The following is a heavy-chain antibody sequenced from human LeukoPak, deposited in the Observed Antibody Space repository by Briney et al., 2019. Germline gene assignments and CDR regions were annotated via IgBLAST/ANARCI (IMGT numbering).Heavy chain of an antibody. CDR3: ARGPDYGDYVYYFDY. Sequence: ASVKVSCKASGYTFTSYAMHWVRQAPGQRLEWMGWINAGNGNTKYSQKFQGRVTITRDTSASTAYMELSSLRSEDTAVYYCARGPDYGDYVYYFDYWGQGTLVTVSS. CDR1: GYTFTSYA. J-gene: IGHJ4*02. V-gene: IGHV1-3*01. CDR2: INAGNGNT. D-gene: IGHD4-17*01.